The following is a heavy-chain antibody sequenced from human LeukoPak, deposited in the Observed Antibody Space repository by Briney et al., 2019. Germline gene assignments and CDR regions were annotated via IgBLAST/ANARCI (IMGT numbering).Heavy chain of an antibody. D-gene: IGHD6-19*01. CDR1: SSNYW. V-gene: IGHV3-7*01. CDR3: GSDSGWKFNY. J-gene: IGHJ4*02. CDR2: IKPDGSEK. Sequence: PGGSLRLSCAASSSNYWVTWVRKGPGKGLEWVANIKPDGSEKYYVDSVKGRFTISRDNAKNLVYLQMNSLTAEDTAVYYCGSDSGWKFNYRGQGTLVTVSS.